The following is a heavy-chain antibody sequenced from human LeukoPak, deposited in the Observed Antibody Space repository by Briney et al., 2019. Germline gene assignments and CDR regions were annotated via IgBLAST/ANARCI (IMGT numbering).Heavy chain of an antibody. CDR1: GFTFDDYA. Sequence: GGSLRLSXAASGFTFDDYAMHWVRQGPGKGLEWVSLISGDGGTSYYADSMKGRFTISRDNSKSSLYLQINSLRTEDTALYYCAKDINDFWSGYYAPLDYWGQGTLVTVSS. V-gene: IGHV3-43*02. CDR2: ISGDGGTS. D-gene: IGHD3-3*01. CDR3: AKDINDFWSGYYAPLDY. J-gene: IGHJ4*02.